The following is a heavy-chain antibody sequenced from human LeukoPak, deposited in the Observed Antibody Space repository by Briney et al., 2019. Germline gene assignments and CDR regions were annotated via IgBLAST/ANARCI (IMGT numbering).Heavy chain of an antibody. J-gene: IGHJ5*02. V-gene: IGHV4-39*01. CDR3: ARHYGP. D-gene: IGHD3-10*01. CDR2: MYYSGST. CDR1: GDSISSRSYF. Sequence: SETLSLTCTVSGDSISSRSYFWDWIRQSPGKGLEWIGSMYYSGSTYYSPSLKSRVTMSIDTAENQFSLKLTSVTAADTAVYYCARHYGPWGQGTLVIVSS.